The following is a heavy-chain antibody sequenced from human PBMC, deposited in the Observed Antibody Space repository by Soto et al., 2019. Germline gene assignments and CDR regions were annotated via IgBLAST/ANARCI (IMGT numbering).Heavy chain of an antibody. CDR2: ISYDGSNK. D-gene: IGHD3-3*01. Sequence: GGSLRLSCAASGLTFSSYGMHWVRQAPGKGLEWVAVISYDGSNKYYADSVKGRFTISRDNSKNTLYLQMNSLRAEDTAVYYCAKDFNTYYDFWSGFSGWGKGTTVTVSS. CDR3: AKDFNTYYDFWSGFSG. V-gene: IGHV3-30*18. J-gene: IGHJ6*04. CDR1: GLTFSSYG.